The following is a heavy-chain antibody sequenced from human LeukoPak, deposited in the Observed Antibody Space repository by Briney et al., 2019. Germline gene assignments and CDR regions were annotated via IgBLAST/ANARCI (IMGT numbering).Heavy chain of an antibody. CDR3: ARQRFSNSIFDS. D-gene: IGHD4-11*01. J-gene: IGHJ4*02. CDR2: IYYRGDT. CDR1: GESLSGYY. V-gene: IGHV4-34*01. Sequence: SETLSLTCAVYGESLSGYYWSWIRQPPGKGLEWIGSIYYRGDTYYNPSLKSRVTISVDTSNNQFSLKVHSVTATDPAVYYCARQRFSNSIFDSWGQGNLVAVSS.